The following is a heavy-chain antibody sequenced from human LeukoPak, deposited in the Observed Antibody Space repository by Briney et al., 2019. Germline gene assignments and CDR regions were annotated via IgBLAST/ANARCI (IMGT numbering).Heavy chain of an antibody. V-gene: IGHV4-61*02. J-gene: IGHJ4*02. CDR1: GGSISSGSYY. D-gene: IGHD6-13*01. Sequence: SQTLSLTCTVSGGSISSGSYYWIWIRQPAGKGLEWIGRIYTSGSTNYNPSLKSRVTISVDTSKNQFSLKLSSVTAADTAVYYCARLSSSNFDYWGQGTLVTVSS. CDR3: ARLSSSNFDY. CDR2: IYTSGST.